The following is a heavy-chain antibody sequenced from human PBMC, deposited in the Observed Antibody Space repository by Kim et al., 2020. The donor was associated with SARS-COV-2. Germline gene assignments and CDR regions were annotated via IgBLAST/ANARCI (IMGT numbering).Heavy chain of an antibody. CDR2: INAGNGNT. J-gene: IGHJ5*02. V-gene: IGHV1-3*01. CDR1: GYTFTSYA. D-gene: IGHD6-19*01. CDR3: AISGWTDSDKTGIRS. Sequence: ASVKVSCKASGYTFTSYAMHWVRQAPGQRLEWMGWINAGNGNTKYSQKFQGRVTITRDTSASTAYMELSSLRSEDTAVYYCAISGWTDSDKTGIRSWGQGTLVTVSS.